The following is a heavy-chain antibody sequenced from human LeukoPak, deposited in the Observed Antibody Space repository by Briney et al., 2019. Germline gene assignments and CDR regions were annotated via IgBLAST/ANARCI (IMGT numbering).Heavy chain of an antibody. D-gene: IGHD4-17*01. CDR1: GYSFTSYW. Sequence: GESLKISCKGSGYSFTSYWIGWVRQMPGKGLEWMGTIYPPDSDTKYSPSFQGQVTISADKSISTAYLQWSSLKASDTAIYYCARLRDYVAGLDYWGQGTLVTVSS. CDR2: IYPPDSDT. CDR3: ARLRDYVAGLDY. V-gene: IGHV5-51*01. J-gene: IGHJ4*02.